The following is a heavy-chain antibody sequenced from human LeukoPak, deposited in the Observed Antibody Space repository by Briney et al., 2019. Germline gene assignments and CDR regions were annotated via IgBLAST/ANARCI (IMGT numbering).Heavy chain of an antibody. D-gene: IGHD6-13*01. CDR1: GFTFSSYA. CDR3: ATIPSGYSSSWYE. CDR2: ISYDGSNK. J-gene: IGHJ4*02. V-gene: IGHV3-30-3*01. Sequence: PGRSLRLSCAASGFTFSSYAMHWVRQAPGKGLEWVAVISYDGSNKYYADSVRGRFTISRDNSKNTLYLQMNSLRAEDTAVYYCATIPSGYSSSWYEWGQGTLVTVSS.